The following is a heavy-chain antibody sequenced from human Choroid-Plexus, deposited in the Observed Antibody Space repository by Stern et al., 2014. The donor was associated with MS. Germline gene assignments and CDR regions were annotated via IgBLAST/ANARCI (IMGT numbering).Heavy chain of an antibody. CDR3: AKDRQYLTXXFDF. J-gene: IGHJ4*02. CDR1: GFSFSSFG. CDR2: ISYDXSK. D-gene: IGHD2/OR15-2a*01. Sequence: VQLXXXGGGVVQPGRPLRLSCAASGFSFSSFGMHWVRQAPGKGLEWVALISYDXSKDYADSVKGRFAISRDNSKNTLYXQMNSLRAEDTAVYYCAKDRQYLTXXFDFWGQGSLVTVSS. V-gene: IGHV3-30*18.